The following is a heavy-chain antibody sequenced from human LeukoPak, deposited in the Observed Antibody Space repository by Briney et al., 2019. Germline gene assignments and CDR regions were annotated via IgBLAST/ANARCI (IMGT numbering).Heavy chain of an antibody. V-gene: IGHV3-9*01. CDR2: ISWNSGSI. CDR1: GFTFDDYA. J-gene: IGHJ4*02. Sequence: PGRSLRLSCAASGFTFDDYAMHWVRQAPGKGLEWVSGISWNSGSIGYADSVKGRLTISRDNAKNSLYLQMNSLRAEDTALYYCAKGNYYGSGDIDYWGQGTLVTVSS. CDR3: AKGNYYGSGDIDY. D-gene: IGHD3-10*01.